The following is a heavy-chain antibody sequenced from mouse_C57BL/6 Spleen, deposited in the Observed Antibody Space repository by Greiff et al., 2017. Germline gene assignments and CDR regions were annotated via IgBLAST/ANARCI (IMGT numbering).Heavy chain of an antibody. CDR3: ARPLLLYYAMDY. D-gene: IGHD2-10*01. V-gene: IGHV1-80*01. J-gene: IGHJ4*01. CDR1: GYAFSSYW. CDR2: IYPGDGDT. Sequence: QVQLKQSGAELVKPGASVKISCKASGYAFSSYWMNWVKQRPGKGLEWIGQIYPGDGDTNYNGKFKGKATLTADKSSSTAYMQLSSLTSEDSAVYFCARPLLLYYAMDYWGQGTSVTVSS.